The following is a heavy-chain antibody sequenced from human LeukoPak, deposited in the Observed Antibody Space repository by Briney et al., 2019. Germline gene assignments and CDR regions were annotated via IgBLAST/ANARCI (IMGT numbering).Heavy chain of an antibody. D-gene: IGHD6-19*01. V-gene: IGHV3-23*01. J-gene: IGHJ4*02. CDR3: AKGEYSSGWSSLDY. Sequence: GGSLRLSCAASGFTFSSYTMSWVRQAPGKGLEWVSGLSGSGITTYYADSVKGRFTISRDNSKNTLYLQMNSLRAEDTAVYYCAKGEYSSGWSSLDYWGQGTLVTVSS. CDR1: GFTFSSYT. CDR2: LSGSGITT.